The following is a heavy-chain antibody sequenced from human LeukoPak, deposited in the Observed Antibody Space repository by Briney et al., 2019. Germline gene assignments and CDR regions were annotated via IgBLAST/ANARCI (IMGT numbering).Heavy chain of an antibody. CDR1: GFTFSRYW. CDR3: ARDSKEGRTKFDP. CDR2: INPDGKRT. D-gene: IGHD2-2*01. V-gene: IGHV3-74*01. J-gene: IGHJ5*02. Sequence: GGSLRLSCAASGFTFSRYWMHWVRQDPGKGLVWVSRINPDGKRTTYADSVKGRFTISRDNAKNTVYLQMNSLRPDDTALYYCARDSKEGRTKFDPWGQGTLVTVSS.